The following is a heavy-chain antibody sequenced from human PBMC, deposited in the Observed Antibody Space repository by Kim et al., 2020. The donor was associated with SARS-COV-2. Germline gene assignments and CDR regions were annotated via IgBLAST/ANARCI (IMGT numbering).Heavy chain of an antibody. J-gene: IGHJ5*02. Sequence: GGSLRLSCAASGFTFSSYWMSWVRQAPGRGLEWVANIKEDGSQTYYVDSVKGRFTISRDNAKNSLYLQMNSLRAEDTAVYYCARDCLNRANRARLDPWGQGTLVTVSS. CDR2: IKEDGSQT. CDR1: GFTFSSYW. CDR3: ARDCLNRANRARLDP. V-gene: IGHV3-7*03. D-gene: IGHD5-12*01.